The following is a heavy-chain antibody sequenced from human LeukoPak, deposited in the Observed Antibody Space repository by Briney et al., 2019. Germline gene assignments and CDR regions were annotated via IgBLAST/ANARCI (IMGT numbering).Heavy chain of an antibody. CDR2: FDPEDGET. Sequence: ASVKVSCKVSGYTLTELSMHWVRQAPGKGLEWMGGFDPEDGETIYAQKFQGRVTMTRDMSTSTVYMELSSLRSEDTAVYYCARGGDSSGWSRWFDPWGQGTLVTVSS. CDR3: ARGGDSSGWSRWFDP. V-gene: IGHV1-24*01. CDR1: GYTLTELS. D-gene: IGHD6-19*01. J-gene: IGHJ5*02.